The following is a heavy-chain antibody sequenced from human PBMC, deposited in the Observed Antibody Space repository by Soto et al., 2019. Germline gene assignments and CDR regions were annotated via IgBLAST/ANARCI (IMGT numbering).Heavy chain of an antibody. J-gene: IGHJ4*02. Sequence: EVQLLESGGGWVQPGGSLRLSCAASGLTFSGYGMSWVRRAPGTGLEWVSAISGSGSTTYYADSVKGRFTISRDDSKNILFLQMNSLRAEDTAVYYCVTRSRGLQSSPPRLDSWGQGTLVTVSS. CDR2: ISGSGSTT. CDR3: VTRSRGLQSSPPRLDS. D-gene: IGHD4-4*01. V-gene: IGHV3-23*01. CDR1: GLTFSGYG.